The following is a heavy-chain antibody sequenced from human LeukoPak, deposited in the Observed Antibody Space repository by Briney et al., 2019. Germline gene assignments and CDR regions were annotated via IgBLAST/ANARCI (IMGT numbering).Heavy chain of an antibody. J-gene: IGHJ4*02. Sequence: AGGSLRLSCAASGFIFTNYFMSWVRQAPGKGLEWVASIKHDGSGKYYVDSVRGRFTISRDNTMDSLYLQMSSLRAEDTAVYYCATDRGWRTSGYYLYYFEYWGQGTLVTFSS. CDR3: ATDRGWRTSGYYLYYFEY. D-gene: IGHD3-3*01. CDR1: GFIFTNYF. V-gene: IGHV3-7*01. CDR2: IKHDGSGK.